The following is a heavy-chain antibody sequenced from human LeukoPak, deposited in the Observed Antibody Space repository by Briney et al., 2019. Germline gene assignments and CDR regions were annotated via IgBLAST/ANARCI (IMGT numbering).Heavy chain of an antibody. CDR2: ISGSGGST. Sequence: GGSLRLPCAASGFTFSSYAMSWVRQAPGKGLGWVSAISGSGGSTYYADSVKGRFTISRDNSKNTLHLQMNSLRAEDTAVYYCAKEDRSGGSCDYWGQGTLVTVSS. CDR3: AKEDRSGGSCDY. V-gene: IGHV3-23*01. D-gene: IGHD2-15*01. CDR1: GFTFSSYA. J-gene: IGHJ4*02.